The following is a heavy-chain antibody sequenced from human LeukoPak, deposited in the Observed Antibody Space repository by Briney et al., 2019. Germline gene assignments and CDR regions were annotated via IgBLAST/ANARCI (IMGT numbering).Heavy chain of an antibody. J-gene: IGHJ4*02. CDR3: AKDKERRGDPACFDY. CDR2: ISSSGTPI. V-gene: IGHV3-48*03. Sequence: GGSLRLSCAASGFTFSSYEMNWVRQAPGKGLEWVSYISSSGTPIHYADSVKGRFTISRDNAKNSLYLQMNSLRAEDTALYYCAKDKERRGDPACFDYWGQGTLVTVSS. CDR1: GFTFSSYE. D-gene: IGHD2-21*02.